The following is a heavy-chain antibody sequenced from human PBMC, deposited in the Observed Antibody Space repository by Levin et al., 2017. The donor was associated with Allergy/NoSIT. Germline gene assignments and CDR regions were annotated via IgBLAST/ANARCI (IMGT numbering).Heavy chain of an antibody. CDR3: AKDHITITTLHHYHYYGMDV. D-gene: IGHD3-9*01. J-gene: IGHJ6*02. CDR1: GFTFSSCG. Sequence: GESLKISCAASGFTFSSCGMHWVRQAPGKGLEWVAGISYDGSNKHYADSVKGRFTISRDNSKNTLDLKMNSLRAEDTAVYYCAKDHITITTLHHYHYYGMDVWGQGTTVTVSS. V-gene: IGHV3-30*18. CDR2: ISYDGSNK.